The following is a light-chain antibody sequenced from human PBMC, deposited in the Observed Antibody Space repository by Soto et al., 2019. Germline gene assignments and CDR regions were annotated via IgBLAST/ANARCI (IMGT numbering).Light chain of an antibody. CDR3: QQRSNWPWT. CDR2: DAS. V-gene: IGKV3-11*01. J-gene: IGKJ1*01. CDR1: QSVSSY. Sequence: EIVLTQSPATLSLXPGXSATLSCRASQSVSSYLAWYQQKPGQAPRLLIYDASNRATGIPARFSGSGSGTDFTLTISSLEPEDFAVYYCQQRSNWPWTFGQGTKVDIK.